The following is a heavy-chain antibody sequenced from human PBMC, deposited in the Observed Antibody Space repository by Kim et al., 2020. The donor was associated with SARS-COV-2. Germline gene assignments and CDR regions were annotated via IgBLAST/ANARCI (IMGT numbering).Heavy chain of an antibody. J-gene: IGHJ3*02. Sequence: SETLSLTCTVSGGSISSYYWSWIRQPPGKGLEWIGYIYYSGSTNYNPSLKSRVTISVDTSKNQFSLKLSSVTAADTAVYYCARDFGDYGSGSYWVGAFDIWGQGTMVTVSS. CDR1: GGSISSYY. V-gene: IGHV4-59*01. CDR3: ARDFGDYGSGSYWVGAFDI. CDR2: IYYSGST. D-gene: IGHD3-10*01.